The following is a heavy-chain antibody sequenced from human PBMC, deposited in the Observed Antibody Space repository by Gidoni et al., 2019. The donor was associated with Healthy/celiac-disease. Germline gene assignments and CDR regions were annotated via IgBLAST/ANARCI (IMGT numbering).Heavy chain of an antibody. J-gene: IGHJ4*02. D-gene: IGHD3-16*01. V-gene: IGHV4-59*08. CDR3: ARGEDNPFDY. CDR1: GGSISSYY. Sequence: QVQLQESGPGLVKPSETLSLACTVSGGSISSYYWSWIRQPPGKGLEWIGYIYYSGSTNYNPSLKSRVTISVDTSKNQFSLKLSSVTAADTAVYYCARGEDNPFDYWGQGTLVTVSS. CDR2: IYYSGST.